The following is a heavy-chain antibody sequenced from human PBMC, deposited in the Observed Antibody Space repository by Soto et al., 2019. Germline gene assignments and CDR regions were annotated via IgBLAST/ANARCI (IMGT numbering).Heavy chain of an antibody. CDR2: IWYDGSNK. D-gene: IGHD2-15*01. J-gene: IGHJ4*02. V-gene: IGHV3-33*01. CDR1: GFTFSSYG. Sequence: QVQLVESGGGVVQPGRSLRLSCAASGFTFSSYGMHWVRQAPGKGLEWVAVIWYDGSNKYYADSVKGRFTISRDNSKNTLYLQMNSPRAEDTAVYYCARDCSGGSCYSDYWGQGILVTVSS. CDR3: ARDCSGGSCYSDY.